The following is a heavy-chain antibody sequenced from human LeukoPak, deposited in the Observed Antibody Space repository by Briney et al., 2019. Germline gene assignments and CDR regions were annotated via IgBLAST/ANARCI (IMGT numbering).Heavy chain of an antibody. V-gene: IGHV1-69*05. CDR2: IIPIFGTA. J-gene: IGHJ4*02. CDR1: GGTFSSYA. Sequence: SVKVSCKASGGTFSSYASSWVRQAPGQGLEWMGRIIPIFGTANYAQKFQGRVTITTDESTSTAYMELSSLRSEDTAVYYCLRDSSGYYVDWGQGTLVTVSS. D-gene: IGHD3-22*01. CDR3: LRDSSGYYVD.